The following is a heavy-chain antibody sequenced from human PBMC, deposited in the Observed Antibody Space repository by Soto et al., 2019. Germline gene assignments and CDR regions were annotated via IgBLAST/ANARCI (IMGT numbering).Heavy chain of an antibody. CDR1: GGSISSGGYS. CDR2: MYHSGST. CDR3: ARRERYYDILTGYYQTYYFDY. V-gene: IGHV4-30-2*01. J-gene: IGHJ4*02. Sequence: SETLSLTCAVSGGSISSGGYSWSWIRQPPGKGLEWIGYMYHSGSTYYNPSLKSRVTISIDRSKNQFSLKLSSVTAADTAVYYCARRERYYDILTGYYQTYYFDYWGQGTLVTVSS. D-gene: IGHD3-9*01.